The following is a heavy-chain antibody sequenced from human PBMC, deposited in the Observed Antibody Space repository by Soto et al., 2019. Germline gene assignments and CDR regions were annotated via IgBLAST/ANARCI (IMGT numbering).Heavy chain of an antibody. V-gene: IGHV1-18*01. D-gene: IGHD3-22*01. CDR1: GHTFTSYG. Sequence: GASVKVSCKASGHTFTSYGISWVRQAPGQGLEWMGWISAYNGNTNYAQKLQGRVTMTTDTSTSTAYMELRSLRSDDTAVYYCARLYYYDSSGYPYEGVFDYWGQGTLVTVSS. CDR3: ARLYYYDSSGYPYEGVFDY. J-gene: IGHJ4*02. CDR2: ISAYNGNT.